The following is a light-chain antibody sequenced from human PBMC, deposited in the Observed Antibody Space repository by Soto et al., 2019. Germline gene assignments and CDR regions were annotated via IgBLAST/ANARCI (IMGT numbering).Light chain of an antibody. CDR1: QTISSW. Sequence: DIQMTQSPSTLSASVGDRVTITCRASQTISSWLAWYQQKPGTAPKLLIYRASILESGVPSRFSGSGFGTQFTLTISSLQPDDFATYYCQQYDSFSAFGQGTKVDI. CDR3: QQYDSFSA. CDR2: RAS. V-gene: IGKV1-5*03. J-gene: IGKJ1*01.